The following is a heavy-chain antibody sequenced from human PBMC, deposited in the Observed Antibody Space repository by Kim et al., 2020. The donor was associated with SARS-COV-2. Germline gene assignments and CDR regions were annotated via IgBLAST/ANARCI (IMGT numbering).Heavy chain of an antibody. CDR3: ARSHDFWSGADGY. CDR2: MNPNSGNT. D-gene: IGHD3-3*01. J-gene: IGHJ4*02. CDR1: GYTFTSYD. Sequence: ASVKVSCKVSGYTFTSYDINWVRQATGQGLEWMGWMNPNSGNTGYAQKFQGRVTMTRNTSISTAYMELSSLRSEDTAVYYCARSHDFWSGADGYWGQGTLVTVSS. V-gene: IGHV1-8*01.